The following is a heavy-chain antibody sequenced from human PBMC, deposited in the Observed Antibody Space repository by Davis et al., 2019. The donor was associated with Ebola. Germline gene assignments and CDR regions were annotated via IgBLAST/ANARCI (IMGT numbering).Heavy chain of an antibody. CDR3: ARCDRYYYYGMDV. J-gene: IGHJ6*02. V-gene: IGHV5-51*01. D-gene: IGHD2-21*01. CDR1: GYSFTSYW. Sequence: GESLKISCKGSGYSFTSYWIGWVRQMPGKGLAWMGIIYPGDSDTRYSPSFQGQVTISADKSISTAYLQWSSLKASDTAMYYCARCDRYYYYGMDVWGQGTTVTVSS. CDR2: IYPGDSDT.